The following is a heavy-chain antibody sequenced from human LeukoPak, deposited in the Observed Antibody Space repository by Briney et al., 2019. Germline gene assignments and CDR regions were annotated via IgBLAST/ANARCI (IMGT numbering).Heavy chain of an antibody. CDR2: IRYDGSDK. Sequence: GGSLRLSCAASGFTFSSYGMHWVRQAPGKGLEWVAVIRYDGSDKYYGDSVKGRFTISRDNSKNTLYLQMNSLRPEDTAVYYCAKDWALYREYVAYFESWGQGTLVTVSS. CDR1: GFTFSSYG. V-gene: IGHV3-30*18. D-gene: IGHD3-16*01. CDR3: AKDWALYREYVAYFES. J-gene: IGHJ5*01.